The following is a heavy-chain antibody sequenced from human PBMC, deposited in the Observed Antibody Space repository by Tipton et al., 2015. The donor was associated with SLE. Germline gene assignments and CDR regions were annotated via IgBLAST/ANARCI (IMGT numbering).Heavy chain of an antibody. Sequence: TLSLTCSVSGGSISSEAHYWDWIRQPPGQGLEWIGSTSYSGNTQYNPSLSIRVSISVDTSKNQFSLNLISVTAADTAVYYCARVPMGPSGDYYYYMDVWGKGTTVTVSS. CDR3: ARVPMGPSGDYYYYMDV. J-gene: IGHJ6*03. V-gene: IGHV4-39*07. CDR2: TSYSGNT. D-gene: IGHD2-15*01. CDR1: GGSISSEAHY.